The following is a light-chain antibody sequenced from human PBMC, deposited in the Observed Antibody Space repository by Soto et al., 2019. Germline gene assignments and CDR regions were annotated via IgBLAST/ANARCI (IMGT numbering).Light chain of an antibody. V-gene: IGLV1-51*01. J-gene: IGLJ2*01. CDR3: GTWDSSLSVVV. CDR2: DND. Sequence: QSVLTQPPSMSAAPGQTVTISCSGSSSNIGNSYVSWYQQLPGTAPTLLIYDNDKRPSGIPDRFSGSKSGTSATLGITGLQTGDEADYYCGTWDSSLSVVVFGGGTKVTVL. CDR1: SSNIGNSY.